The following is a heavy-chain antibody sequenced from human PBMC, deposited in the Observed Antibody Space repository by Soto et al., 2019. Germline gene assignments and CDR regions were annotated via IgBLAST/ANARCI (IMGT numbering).Heavy chain of an antibody. Sequence: GASVKVSCKASGGTLSDYAISWVRQAPGQGLEWMGGIIPGSGGTKYAQKFQGRVTVTGDTSTSTVFLELGRLTSDDTAVYYCVRGNYDRSGSYLAGWLDTWGHGTLVTVSS. J-gene: IGHJ5*01. V-gene: IGHV1-2*02. CDR3: VRGNYDRSGSYLAGWLDT. CDR2: IIPGSGGT. CDR1: GGTLSDYA. D-gene: IGHD3-22*01.